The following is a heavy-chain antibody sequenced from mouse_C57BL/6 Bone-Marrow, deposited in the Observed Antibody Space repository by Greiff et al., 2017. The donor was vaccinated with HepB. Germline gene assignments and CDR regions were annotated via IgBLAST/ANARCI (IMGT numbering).Heavy chain of an antibody. V-gene: IGHV1-55*01. D-gene: IGHD1-1*01. CDR1: GYTFTSYW. J-gene: IGHJ1*03. CDR3: ASPPYYYGSERYFDV. CDR2: IYPGSGST. Sequence: QVQLQQPGAELVKPGASVKMSCKASGYTFTSYWITWVKQRPGQGLEWIGDIYPGSGSTNYNEKFKSKATVTVDTSSSTAYMQLSSLTSEDSAVYYCASPPYYYGSERYFDVWGTGTTVTVSS.